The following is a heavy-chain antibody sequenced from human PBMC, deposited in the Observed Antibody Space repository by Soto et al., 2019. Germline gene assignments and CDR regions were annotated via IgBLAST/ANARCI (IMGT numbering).Heavy chain of an antibody. J-gene: IGHJ4*02. CDR3: ARTYYDILTGYFRFPHV. V-gene: IGHV4-34*01. CDR2: INHSGST. D-gene: IGHD3-9*01. CDR1: GGSFSGYY. Sequence: SETLSLTCAVYGGSFSGYYWSWIRQPPGKGLEWIGEINHSGSTNYNPSLKSRVTISVDTSKNQFSLKLSSVTAADTAVYYCARTYYDILTGYFRFPHVWGQGTLVTVPQ.